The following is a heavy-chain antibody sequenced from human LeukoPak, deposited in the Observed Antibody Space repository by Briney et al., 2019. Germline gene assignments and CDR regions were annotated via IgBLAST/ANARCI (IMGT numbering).Heavy chain of an antibody. D-gene: IGHD3-16*02. J-gene: IGHJ4*02. CDR3: ARGRHWGSYRGYYFDY. V-gene: IGHV4-34*01. CDR2: INHSGST. Sequence: SETLSLTCAVYGGSFNDYYWSWIRQPPGKGLEWIGEINHSGSTNYNPSLKSRVTISVDTSKNQFSLKLSSVTAADTAVYYCARGRHWGSYRGYYFDYWGQGTLVTVSS. CDR1: GGSFNDYY.